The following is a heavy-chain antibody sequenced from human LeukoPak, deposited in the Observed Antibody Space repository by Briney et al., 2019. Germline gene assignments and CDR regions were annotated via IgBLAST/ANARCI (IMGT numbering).Heavy chain of an antibody. CDR1: GVSIRSAGYS. J-gene: IGHJ2*01. CDR2: IYYSGST. Sequence: PSQTLSLTCGVSGVSIRSAGYSYYWIRQHSGKGLEWIGYIYYSGSTNYNPSLKSRVTISVDTSKNQFSLKLSSVTAAGTAVYYCARDEVPFDLWGRGTLVTVSS. V-gene: IGHV4-61*08. CDR3: ARDEVPFDL.